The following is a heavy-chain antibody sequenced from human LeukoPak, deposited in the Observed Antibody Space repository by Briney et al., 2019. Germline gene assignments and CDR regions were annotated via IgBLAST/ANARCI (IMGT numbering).Heavy chain of an antibody. CDR3: ARDVVAAAGSFDY. Sequence: SKTLSLTCTVSGESINSFYWSWIRQPAGKGLEWIGRIYSSGSTNYSPSLKSRVTMSVDTSKNQFSLKLSSVTAAGTAVYYCARDVVAAAGSFDYWGQGTQVTVSS. D-gene: IGHD6-13*01. J-gene: IGHJ4*02. CDR1: GESINSFY. V-gene: IGHV4-4*07. CDR2: IYSSGST.